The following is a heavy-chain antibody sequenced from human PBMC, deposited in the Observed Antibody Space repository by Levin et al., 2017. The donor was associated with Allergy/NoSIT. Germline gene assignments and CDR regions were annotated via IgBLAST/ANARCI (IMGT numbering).Heavy chain of an antibody. CDR2: ISFSGSNI. J-gene: IGHJ6*02. V-gene: IGHV3-11*01. D-gene: IGHD2-2*02. CDR1: GFTFSDFY. Sequence: GESLKISCAASGFTFSDFYMSWIRQAPGKGLEWLSYISFSGSNIYYADSVKGRFTISRDNAKNSLYLQMNSLRAEDTAVYYCARGEYCTSASCYTKPRSSMDVWGQGTTVTVSS. CDR3: ARGEYCTSASCYTKPRSSMDV.